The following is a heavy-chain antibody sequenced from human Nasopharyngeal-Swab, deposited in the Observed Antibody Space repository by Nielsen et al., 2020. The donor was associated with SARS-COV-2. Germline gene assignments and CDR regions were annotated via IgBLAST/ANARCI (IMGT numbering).Heavy chain of an antibody. J-gene: IGHJ4*02. V-gene: IGHV4-34*01. D-gene: IGHD5-18*01. CDR3: AKQRGDTAMVFDF. CDR2: INHSGST. Sequence: WIRQPPGKGLEWIGEINHSGSTNYNPPLKSRVTISVDTSKNQFSLKLSSVTAADTAVYYCAKQRGDTAMVFDFWGQGTLVTVSS.